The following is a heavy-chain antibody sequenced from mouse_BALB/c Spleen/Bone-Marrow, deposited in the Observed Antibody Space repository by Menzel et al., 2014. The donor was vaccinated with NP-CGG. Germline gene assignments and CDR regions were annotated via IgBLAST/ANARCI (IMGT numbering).Heavy chain of an antibody. Sequence: QVQLKESGAELVKPGASVKLSCKASGYTFTSYYMYWVKQRPGQGLEWIGEATPSNGDTNFNEKFKSKATLTVDKSSSTAYMQLSSLTSEDSAVYYCSREGAYWGQGTLVTVSA. CDR2: ATPSNGDT. V-gene: IGHV1S81*02. CDR1: GYTFTSYY. J-gene: IGHJ3*01. CDR3: SREGAY.